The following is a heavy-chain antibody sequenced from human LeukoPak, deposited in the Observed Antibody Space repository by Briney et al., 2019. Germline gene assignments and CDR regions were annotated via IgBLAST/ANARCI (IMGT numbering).Heavy chain of an antibody. J-gene: IGHJ3*02. CDR3: ARQKVEWELLPWSAFDI. D-gene: IGHD1-26*01. CDR1: GYTFTTYY. Sequence: ASVKVSCKASGYTFTTYYMHWVRQAPGQGLEWMGIINPSGGSTTYAQKFQGRVTMTRDTSPSTVYMDLSSLRSEDTAVYYCARQKVEWELLPWSAFDIWGQGTMVTVSS. CDR2: INPSGGST. V-gene: IGHV1-46*01.